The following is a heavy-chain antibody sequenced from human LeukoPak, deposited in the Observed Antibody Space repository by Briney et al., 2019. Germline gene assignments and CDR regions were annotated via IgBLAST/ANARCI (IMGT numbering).Heavy chain of an antibody. CDR1: GGSISSHY. CDR2: IYYSGST. Sequence: SETLSLTYTVSGGSISSHYWSWIRQPPGKGLEWIGYIYYSGSTNYNPSLKSRVTISVDTSKNQFSLKLSSVTAADTAVYYCARDRHYDFWSPSYMDVWGKGTTVTVSS. CDR3: ARDRHYDFWSPSYMDV. V-gene: IGHV4-59*11. J-gene: IGHJ6*03. D-gene: IGHD3-3*01.